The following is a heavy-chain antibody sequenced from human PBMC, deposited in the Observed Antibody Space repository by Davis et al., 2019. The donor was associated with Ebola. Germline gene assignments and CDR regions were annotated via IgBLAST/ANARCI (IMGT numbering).Heavy chain of an antibody. V-gene: IGHV3-23*01. CDR2: ISGSGGST. CDR1: GFTFSSYA. Sequence: GESLKISCAASGFTFSSYAMSWVRQAPGKGLEWVSAISGSGGSTYYADSVKGRFTISRDNSKNTLYLQMNSLRAEDTAVYYCAKAERVVPAVLSAFDIWGQGTMVTVSS. CDR3: AKAERVVPAVLSAFDI. D-gene: IGHD2-2*01. J-gene: IGHJ3*02.